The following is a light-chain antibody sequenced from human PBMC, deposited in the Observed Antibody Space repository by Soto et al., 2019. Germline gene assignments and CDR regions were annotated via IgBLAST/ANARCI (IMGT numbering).Light chain of an antibody. Sequence: DIQMTQSPSTLSASVGDRVSVTCRASHSISRQLAWYQQKPGKAPNLLIYQASNVETGVLSRCSCRRYVTEFTLSISSLQPDDLATYYCLQYQSYWTFGQGTKVEVK. J-gene: IGKJ1*01. CDR3: LQYQSYWT. V-gene: IGKV1-5*03. CDR1: HSISRQ. CDR2: QAS.